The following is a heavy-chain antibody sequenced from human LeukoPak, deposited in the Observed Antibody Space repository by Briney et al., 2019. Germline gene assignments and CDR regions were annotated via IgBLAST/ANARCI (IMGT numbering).Heavy chain of an antibody. Sequence: SETLSLTCTVSGGSISSYYWSWIRQPAGKGLEWIGRIYTSGSTNYNPSLKSRVTMSVDTSKNQFSLKLSSVTAADTAVYYCARDCPSWSYYVSFDYWGQGTLVTVSS. CDR2: IYTSGST. V-gene: IGHV4-4*07. CDR3: ARDCPSWSYYVSFDY. D-gene: IGHD1-26*01. J-gene: IGHJ4*02. CDR1: GGSISSYY.